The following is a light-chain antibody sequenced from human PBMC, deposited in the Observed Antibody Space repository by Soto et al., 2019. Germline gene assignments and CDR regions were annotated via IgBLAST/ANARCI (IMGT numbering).Light chain of an antibody. V-gene: IGKV3-20*01. CDR3: HQYASSPQT. Sequence: EIVLTQSPGTLSLSPGERATLSCRASQSVAKNYLAWYQQKPGQAPRLLIYGPSSRATGIPDRFSGSGSGTDFTLTISRLEPEEFAVYYCHQYASSPQTFGQGTKVEIK. J-gene: IGKJ1*01. CDR1: QSVAKNY. CDR2: GPS.